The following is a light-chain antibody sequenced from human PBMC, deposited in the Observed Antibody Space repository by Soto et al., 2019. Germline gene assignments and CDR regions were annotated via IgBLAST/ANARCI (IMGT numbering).Light chain of an antibody. Sequence: DIQMTQSPSSLSASVGDRVSITCRASQSIGTFLIWYQQKPGKAPKLLIYSASSLHSGVPSRFSGSATGTDFTRTICSRKPEDFPTYYCQQSYSTPFPFGSGTKQDIK. J-gene: IGKJ3*01. CDR3: QQSYSTPFP. CDR2: SAS. V-gene: IGKV1-39*01. CDR1: QSIGTF.